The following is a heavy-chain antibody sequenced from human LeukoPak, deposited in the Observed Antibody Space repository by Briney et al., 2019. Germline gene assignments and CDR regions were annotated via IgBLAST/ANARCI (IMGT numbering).Heavy chain of an antibody. J-gene: IGHJ6*02. Sequence: SETLSLTCAVYGGSFSGYYWSWIRQPPGKGLEWIGEINHSGSTNYNPSLKSRVTISVDTSKNQFSLKLSSVTAADTAVYYCARISVVGTYYYYYGMDVWGQGTTVTVSS. D-gene: IGHD3-10*01. CDR2: INHSGST. CDR3: ARISVVGTYYYYYGMDV. V-gene: IGHV4-34*01. CDR1: GGSFSGYY.